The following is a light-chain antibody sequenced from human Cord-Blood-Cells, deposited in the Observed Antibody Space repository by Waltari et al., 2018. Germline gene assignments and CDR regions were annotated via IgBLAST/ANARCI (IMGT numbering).Light chain of an antibody. CDR2: GAS. V-gene: IGKV3-20*01. CDR1: QSVSSSY. J-gene: IGKJ2*01. Sequence: EIVLTQSPGTLSLSPGERATLPCRASQSVSSSYLAWYQQKPGQAPRLLFYGASSRATGIPDRFSGSGSGTDFTLTISRLEPEDFAVYYCQQYGRAYTFGQGTKLEIK. CDR3: QQYGRAYT.